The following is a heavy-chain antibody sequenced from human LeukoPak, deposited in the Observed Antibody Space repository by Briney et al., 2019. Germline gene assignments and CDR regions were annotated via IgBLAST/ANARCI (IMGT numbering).Heavy chain of an antibody. J-gene: IGHJ6*02. CDR3: AIEYCSGGSCPKHYGMDV. D-gene: IGHD2-15*01. Sequence: SETLSLTCAVYGGSFSGYYWSWIRQPPGKGLEWIGEINHSGSTNYNPSLKSRVTISVDTSKNQFSLKLSSVTAAATAVYYCAIEYCSGGSCPKHYGMDVWGQGTTVTVSS. V-gene: IGHV4-34*01. CDR2: INHSGST. CDR1: GGSFSGYY.